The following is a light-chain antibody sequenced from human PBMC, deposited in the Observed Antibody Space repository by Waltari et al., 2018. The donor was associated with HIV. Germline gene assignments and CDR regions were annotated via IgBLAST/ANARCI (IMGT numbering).Light chain of an antibody. CDR1: SSNLRRHP. CDR3: AAWEDSLNGLWV. CDR2: DNN. V-gene: IGLV1-44*01. J-gene: IGLJ3*02. Sequence: QSVLTQPPSTSGTPGQMGTISCSESSSNLRRHPVNWYQHLPGTPPKLLIYDNNQRPSGGHERLSRSTSGTSAALAISALQSEDEADDDCAAWEDSLNGLWVFGGGTKLTVL.